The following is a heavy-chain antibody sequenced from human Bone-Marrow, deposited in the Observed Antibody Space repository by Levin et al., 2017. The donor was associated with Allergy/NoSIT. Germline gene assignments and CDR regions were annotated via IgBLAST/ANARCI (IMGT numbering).Heavy chain of an antibody. D-gene: IGHD6-19*01. CDR3: ARDIALAGGAFDI. CDR2: IHYSGST. Sequence: ASQTLSLTCTISGDSISRYYWSWIRQPPGKGLEWVGYIHYSGSTNYQPSLRGRVTISLDPSKSHFSLEINSVTSADTALYYCARDIALAGGAFDIWGQGTMVIVSS. V-gene: IGHV4-59*01. J-gene: IGHJ3*02. CDR1: GDSISRYY.